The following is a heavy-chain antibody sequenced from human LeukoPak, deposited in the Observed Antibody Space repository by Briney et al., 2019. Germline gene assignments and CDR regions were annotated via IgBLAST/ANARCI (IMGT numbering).Heavy chain of an antibody. CDR1: GFTFSSYA. Sequence: PGGSLRLSCAASGFTFSSYAMSWVRQAPGKGLEWVSAISGSGGSTYYADSVKGRFTISRQNSKNTLYLQINSLRAEDTAVYYCARGAWNGYYFDYWGQGTLVTVSS. D-gene: IGHD3-3*01. V-gene: IGHV3-23*01. CDR2: ISGSGGST. CDR3: ARGAWNGYYFDY. J-gene: IGHJ4*02.